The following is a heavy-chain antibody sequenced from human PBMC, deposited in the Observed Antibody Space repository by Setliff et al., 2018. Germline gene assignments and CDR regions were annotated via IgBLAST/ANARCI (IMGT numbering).Heavy chain of an antibody. CDR3: ARERTIFGILVISGWFDP. CDR1: GGSISSGTYY. CDR2: LHTSGSI. V-gene: IGHV4-61*02. J-gene: IGHJ5*02. D-gene: IGHD3-3*01. Sequence: SETLSLTCTVSGGSISSGTYYWSWIRQPAGKGLEWIGRLHTSGSIDYNPSLKSRVTISVDTSKNQFSLRLRSVTAADTAVYFCARERTIFGILVISGWFDPWGQGTVVTVSS.